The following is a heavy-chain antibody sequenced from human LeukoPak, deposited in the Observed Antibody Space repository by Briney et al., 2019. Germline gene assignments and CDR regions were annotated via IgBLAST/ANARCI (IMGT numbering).Heavy chain of an antibody. CDR2: ISSSSSYI. J-gene: IGHJ5*02. CDR1: GFTFSSYS. Sequence: TGGSLRLSCAASGFTFSSYSMNWVHQAPGKGLDYVSSISSSSSYIYYADSVKGRFTISRDNAKNSLYLQMNSLRAEDTAVYYCARVSGLNWFDPWGQGTLVTVSS. D-gene: IGHD2-15*01. CDR3: ARVSGLNWFDP. V-gene: IGHV3-21*01.